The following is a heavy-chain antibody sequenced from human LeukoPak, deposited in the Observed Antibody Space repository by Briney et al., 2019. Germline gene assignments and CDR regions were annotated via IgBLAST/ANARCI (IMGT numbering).Heavy chain of an antibody. D-gene: IGHD4-17*01. CDR1: GFTFSSYT. CDR3: ASFGDQPTQYYYYYMDV. CDR2: ISGTSSYI. V-gene: IGHV3-21*01. J-gene: IGHJ6*03. Sequence: GGSLRLSCEASGFTFSSYTMSWVRQAPGKGLEWVSCISGTSSYIYYADSLKGRFTISRDNAMNSLYLQMNSLRAEDTAVYYCASFGDQPTQYYYYYMDVWGKGTTVTVSS.